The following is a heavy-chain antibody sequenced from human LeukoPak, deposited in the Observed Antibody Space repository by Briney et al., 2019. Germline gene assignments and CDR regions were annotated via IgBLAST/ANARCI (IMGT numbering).Heavy chain of an antibody. J-gene: IGHJ6*02. Sequence: GGSLRLSCTASGFAFGDYAMSWFRQAPGKGLEWVGRIKSKTDGGTTDYAAPVKGRFTISRDDSKNTLYLQMNSLKTEDTAVYYCTQVVVAATTNSEYYYYYYGMDVWGQGTTVTVSS. CDR2: IKSKTDGGTT. D-gene: IGHD2-15*01. V-gene: IGHV3-15*01. CDR3: TQVVVAATTNSEYYYYYYGMDV. CDR1: GFAFGDYA.